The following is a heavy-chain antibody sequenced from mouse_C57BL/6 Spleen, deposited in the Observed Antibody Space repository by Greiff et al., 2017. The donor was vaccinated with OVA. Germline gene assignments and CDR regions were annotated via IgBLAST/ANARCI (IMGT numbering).Heavy chain of an antibody. CDR1: GYAFTSSW. J-gene: IGHJ2*02. CDR2: IYPGDGDT. D-gene: IGHD3-3*01. V-gene: IGHV1-82*01. Sequence: VQLQQPGPELVKPGASVKLSCKASGYAFTSSWMNWVKQRPGQGLEWIGRIYPGDGDTNYNGKFKGKATLTADKSSSTAYMQLSSLTSEDSAVYFCARGDSLDYWGQGTSVTVSS. CDR3: ARGDSLDY.